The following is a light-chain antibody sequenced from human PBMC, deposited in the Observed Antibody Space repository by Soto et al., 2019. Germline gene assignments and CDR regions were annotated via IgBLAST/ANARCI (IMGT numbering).Light chain of an antibody. V-gene: IGLV2-14*01. CDR3: SSFSSDTTLFV. J-gene: IGLJ1*01. CDR2: EVN. CDR1: SSDVGGYNS. Sequence: QSALAQPPSASGSPGQSVTISCTGTSSDVGGYNSVSWYQQHPGKAPKLMIYEVNYRPSGVSYRFSGSQSGNTASLTISGLQAEDEADDYCSSFSSDTTLFVFGGGTKLTVL.